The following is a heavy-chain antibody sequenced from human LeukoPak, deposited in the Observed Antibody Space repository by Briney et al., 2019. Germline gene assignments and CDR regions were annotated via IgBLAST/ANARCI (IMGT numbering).Heavy chain of an antibody. CDR1: GFTFLNYA. CDR2: ISGRDDTTYYTDSPEGST. CDR3: AKCMSATGVCLNFDS. Sequence: GGSLRLSCEASGFTFLNYAMSWVRQAPGKGLQWVSGISGRDDTTYYTDSPEGSTYYTNSAEGRFTISRDNSKNTVYLQIDSLGVEDTAVYYCAKCMSATGVCLNFDSXGQGVXVTVSS. J-gene: IGHJ4*02. V-gene: IGHV3-23*01. D-gene: IGHD2-21*02.